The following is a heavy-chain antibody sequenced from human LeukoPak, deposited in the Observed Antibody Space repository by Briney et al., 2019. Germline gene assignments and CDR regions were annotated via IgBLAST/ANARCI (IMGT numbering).Heavy chain of an antibody. CDR3: ASRLRVAATGSGY. CDR2: ITPNRGGR. CDR1: GHTFTVYY. V-gene: IGHV1-2*06. J-gene: IGHJ4*02. D-gene: IGHD6-13*01. Sequence: ASVKVSCKASGHTFTVYYMHWVPQARGQGLEWMGRITPNRGGRNYAQNFQGRVTIPRDTSISTAYIELSSLSSGATPVLFCASRLRVAATGSGYWGEGELVTVSS.